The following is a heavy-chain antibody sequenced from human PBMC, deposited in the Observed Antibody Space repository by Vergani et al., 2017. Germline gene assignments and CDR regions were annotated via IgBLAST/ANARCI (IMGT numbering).Heavy chain of an antibody. CDR2: IYHSGST. Sequence: QLQLQESGSGLVKPSQTLSLTCAVSGGSISSGGYSWSWIRQPPGKGLEWIGYIYHSGSTYYTPSLKSRVTISVDRSKNQFSLKLSSVTAADTAVYYCASGYCSSTSCYFDYWGQGTLVTVSS. D-gene: IGHD2-2*03. CDR3: ASGYCSSTSCYFDY. J-gene: IGHJ4*02. V-gene: IGHV4-30-2*01. CDR1: GGSISSGGYS.